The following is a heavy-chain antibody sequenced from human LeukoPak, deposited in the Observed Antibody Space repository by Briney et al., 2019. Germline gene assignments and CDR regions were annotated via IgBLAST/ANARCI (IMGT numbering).Heavy chain of an antibody. CDR2: INHSGST. D-gene: IGHD3-3*01. Sequence: SETLSLTCAVYGGSFSGYYWSWIRQPPGKGLEWIGEINHSGSTNYNPSLKSRVTISVDTSKNQFSLKLSSVTAADTAVYYCARETGYYDFWSGYSHYYMDVWGKGTTVTVSS. CDR3: ARETGYYDFWSGYSHYYMDV. V-gene: IGHV4-34*01. CDR1: GGSFSGYY. J-gene: IGHJ6*03.